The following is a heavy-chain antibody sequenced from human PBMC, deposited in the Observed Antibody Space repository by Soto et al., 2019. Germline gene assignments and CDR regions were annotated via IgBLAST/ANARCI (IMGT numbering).Heavy chain of an antibody. CDR2: FYSGST. V-gene: IGHV4-39*01. CDR3: ATTRGIAVGGSFDH. D-gene: IGHD6-13*01. CDR1: GASVSSRRSY. J-gene: IGHJ5*02. Sequence: XTLSLTCMVSGASVSSRRSYWGWIRQPPGKGLEWFWTFYSGSTYNNPSLKSRVTIYVDTSKNQFSLKLRSVAEEETAIYYCATTRGIAVGGSFDHWGQGNLSPSP.